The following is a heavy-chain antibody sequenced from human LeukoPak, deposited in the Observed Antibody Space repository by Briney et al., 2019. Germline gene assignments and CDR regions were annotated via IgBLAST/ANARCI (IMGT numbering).Heavy chain of an antibody. CDR1: GYSFTDNF. V-gene: IGHV1-2*02. Sequence: ASVKVSCKASGYSFTDNFVHWVRQAPGQGLEWMGWINPKSGGANYAQNFHGRVTMTIDMSTSTAYMDLTRVRSDDAAVYYCARAPRTDILTLDCWGQGTLVTVSS. D-gene: IGHD3-9*01. J-gene: IGHJ4*02. CDR2: INPKSGGA. CDR3: ARAPRTDILTLDC.